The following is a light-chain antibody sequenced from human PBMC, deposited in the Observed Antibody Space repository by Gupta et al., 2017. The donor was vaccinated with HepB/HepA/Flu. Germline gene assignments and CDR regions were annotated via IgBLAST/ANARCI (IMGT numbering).Light chain of an antibody. CDR3: AEWDDSLSYFV. J-gene: IGLJ1*01. V-gene: IGLV1-47*01. CDR1: RSNIGISY. Sequence: QSVLTQPPSASGTPGQRVTISCSGSRSNIGISYVYWFQHLPGTAPQLLSYRNNQRPSGVPDRFSGSKSGTSASLAISGLRSEDEADYYGAEWDDSLSYFVCGTGPKVT. CDR2: RNN.